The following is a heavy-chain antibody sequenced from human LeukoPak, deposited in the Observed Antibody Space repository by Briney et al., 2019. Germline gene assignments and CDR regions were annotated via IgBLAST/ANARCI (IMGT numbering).Heavy chain of an antibody. CDR2: IIPIYGTP. CDR3: ARDHWGIVENGYDYFYYDLDV. D-gene: IGHD7-27*01. J-gene: IGHJ6*03. Sequence: ASVKVSCKASGGTFSSYAFSWVRQTPGQGLEWMGGIIPIYGTPNYAQKFRGRFTITTDESTSTAYMELSSLRSEDTAVYYCARDHWGIVENGYDYFYYDLDVWGKGTTVTVSS. V-gene: IGHV1-69*05. CDR1: GGTFSSYA.